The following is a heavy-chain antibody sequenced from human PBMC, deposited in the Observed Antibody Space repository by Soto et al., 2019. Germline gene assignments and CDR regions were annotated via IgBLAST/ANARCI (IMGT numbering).Heavy chain of an antibody. V-gene: IGHV3-30*18. CDR2: ISYDGSNK. J-gene: IGHJ4*02. CDR1: GFTFSSYG. D-gene: IGHD5-12*01. Sequence: QVQLVESGGGVVQPGRSLRLSCAASGFTFSSYGMHWVRQAPGKGLEWVAVISYDGSNKYYSDSVKGRFTISRDNSKNTLYLQMTSLRAEDTAVYYWAKDRVSGFIVAPVDYWGQGTLVTVSS. CDR3: AKDRVSGFIVAPVDY.